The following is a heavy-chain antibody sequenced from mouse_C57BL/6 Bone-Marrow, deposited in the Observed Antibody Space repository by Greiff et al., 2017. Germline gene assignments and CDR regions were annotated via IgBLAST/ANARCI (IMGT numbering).Heavy chain of an antibody. CDR2: ISSGSSTI. Sequence: EVKVVESGGGLVKPGGSLKLSCAASGFTFSDYGMHWVRQAPEKGLEWVAYISSGSSTIYYADTVKGRFTISRDNAKNTLFLQMTSLRSEDTDMYYCARIYYDYDAWFADWGKGTLVTVSA. CDR3: ARIYYDYDAWFAD. V-gene: IGHV5-17*01. D-gene: IGHD2-4*01. J-gene: IGHJ3*01. CDR1: GFTFSDYG.